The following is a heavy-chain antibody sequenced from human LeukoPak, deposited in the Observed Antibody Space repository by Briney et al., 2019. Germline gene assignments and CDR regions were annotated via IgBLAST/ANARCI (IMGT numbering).Heavy chain of an antibody. CDR1: GFTFSSYE. CDR2: ISSSGSTI. J-gene: IGHJ6*03. D-gene: IGHD3-3*01. Sequence: PGGSLRLSCAASGFTFSSYEMNWVRQAPGKGLEWVSYISSSGSTIYYADSVKGRFTISRDNAKNSLYLQMNSLRAEDTAVYYCARIYEYYDFPYYYIDVWGKGTTVTVSS. CDR3: ARIYEYYDFPYYYIDV. V-gene: IGHV3-48*03.